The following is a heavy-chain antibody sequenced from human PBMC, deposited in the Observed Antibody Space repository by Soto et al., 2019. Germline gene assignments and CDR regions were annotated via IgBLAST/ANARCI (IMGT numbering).Heavy chain of an antibody. V-gene: IGHV4-39*02. D-gene: IGHD3-10*01. CDR3: ARDGRGPQYFQH. Sequence: PSETLSLTCTVSGCSISSSSYYWGWIRQPPGKGLEWIGSIYYSGSTYYNPSLKSRVTMTTDTSTSTAYMELRSLRSDDTAVYYCARDGRGPQYFQHWGQGTLVTVSS. CDR2: IYYSGST. J-gene: IGHJ1*01. CDR1: GCSISSSSYY.